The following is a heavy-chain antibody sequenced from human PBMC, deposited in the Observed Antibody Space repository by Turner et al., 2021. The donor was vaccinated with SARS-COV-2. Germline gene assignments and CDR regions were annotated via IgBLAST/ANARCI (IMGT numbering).Heavy chain of an antibody. CDR1: VYTFTTYD. D-gene: IGHD4-4*01. CDR3: AGRDSNGYVGAFDM. V-gene: IGHV1-8*03. CDR2: MNPNSGHT. Sequence: QVQLVQSGAEVTTPGASVTVSCKASVYTFTTYDINWVRQAAGQGLEWMGWMNPNSGHTAYAQKFQGRVTITRKTSISTVYMELSSLRSDDTAVYYCAGRDSNGYVGAFDMWGQGTMVTVSS. J-gene: IGHJ3*02.